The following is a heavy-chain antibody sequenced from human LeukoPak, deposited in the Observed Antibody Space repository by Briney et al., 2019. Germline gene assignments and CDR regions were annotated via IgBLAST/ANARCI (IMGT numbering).Heavy chain of an antibody. J-gene: IGHJ4*02. CDR1: GGTFISYA. CDR2: IIPILGIA. D-gene: IGHD6-13*01. V-gene: IGHV1-69*04. CDR3: ARDGIAAAGSAY. Sequence: GSSVKVSCKASGGTFISYAISWVRQAPGQGLEWMGRIIPILGIANYAQKFQGRVTITADKSTSTAYMELSSLRSEDTAVYYCARDGIAAAGSAYWGQGTLVTVSS.